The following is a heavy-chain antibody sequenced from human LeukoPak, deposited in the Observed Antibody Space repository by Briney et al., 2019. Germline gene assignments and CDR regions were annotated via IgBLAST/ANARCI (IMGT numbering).Heavy chain of an antibody. CDR2: INPNSGGT. D-gene: IGHD5-12*01. V-gene: IGHV1-2*06. CDR1: GYTSTDYY. J-gene: IGHJ4*02. Sequence: GASVRVSFKASGYTSTDYYMYWVRQAPGPRPEWMGRINPNSGGTNYAQKFQGRVTMTRDTSISTAYMELSRLRSDDTAVYYCAPTGRVVATIREYYFDYWGQGTLVTVSS. CDR3: APTGRVVATIREYYFDY.